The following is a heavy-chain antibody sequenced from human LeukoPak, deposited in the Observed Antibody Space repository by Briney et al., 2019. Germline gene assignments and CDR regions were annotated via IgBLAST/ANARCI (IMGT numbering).Heavy chain of an antibody. CDR1: GFTFSSYV. V-gene: IGHV3-30*18. Sequence: GVSLRLSCAASGFTFSSYVMHWVRQAPGKGLKWVAFISYDGGSTYYADSVKGRFTISRDNSKNTLYLQMNSLRTEDTAVYYCAKDLGYSGSYIDCWGQGTLVTVSS. J-gene: IGHJ4*02. CDR3: AKDLGYSGSYIDC. D-gene: IGHD1-26*01. CDR2: ISYDGGST.